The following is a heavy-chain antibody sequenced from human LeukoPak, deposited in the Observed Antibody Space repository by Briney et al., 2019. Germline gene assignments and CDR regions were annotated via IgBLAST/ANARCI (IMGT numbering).Heavy chain of an antibody. V-gene: IGHV3-23*01. CDR2: ISGSGGST. CDR3: AAPPPASSSPLDY. CDR1: GFTFSSYA. D-gene: IGHD6-6*01. Sequence: GGSLRLSCEASGFTFSSYAMNWVRQAPWKGLEWVSAISGSGGSTYYADSVKGRFTISRDNSKNTLYLQMNSLRAEDTAVYYCAAPPPASSSPLDYWGQGTLVTVSS. J-gene: IGHJ4*02.